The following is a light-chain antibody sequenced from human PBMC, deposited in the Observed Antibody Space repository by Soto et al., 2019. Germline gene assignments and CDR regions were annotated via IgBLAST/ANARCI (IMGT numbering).Light chain of an antibody. J-gene: IGKJ1*01. CDR1: QAVSKNY. CDR2: DAS. CDR3: QQCATAPLT. V-gene: IGKV3-20*01. Sequence: EIVLTQSPGTLSLSPGERATLSCRASQAVSKNYLAWYQHKPGQPPRLLIYDASGRATGVPDRFSGSGAGTDFTLTISSLEPEDSAVYYCQQCATAPLTFGQGTKVEIK.